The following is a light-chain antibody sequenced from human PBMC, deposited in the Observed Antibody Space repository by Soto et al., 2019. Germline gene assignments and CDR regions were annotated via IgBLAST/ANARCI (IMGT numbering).Light chain of an antibody. J-gene: IGKJ2*01. Sequence: EIVLTQSPGTLSLSPGERATLSCRASQSVSNNYLAWYQQKPDQAPRLLIYGASSRATGIPDRFSSSGSGTDFTLTISRLEPEDFAVYYCQQYGSSPRYTFGQGTKLEIK. CDR1: QSVSNNY. V-gene: IGKV3-20*01. CDR3: QQYGSSPRYT. CDR2: GAS.